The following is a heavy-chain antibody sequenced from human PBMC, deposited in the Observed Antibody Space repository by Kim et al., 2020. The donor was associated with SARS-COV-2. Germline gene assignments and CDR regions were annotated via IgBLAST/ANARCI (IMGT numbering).Heavy chain of an antibody. Sequence: GGSLRLSCGASESIFRTYEIHWVRRPPEGGLEWVALIWSDSRYIYYGDSVRGRFTISRDNSRNTVFLQMNSLRAEDTGVYYCATEKSSQAFGVWGQGTTVTVSS. CDR3: ATEKSSQAFGV. CDR1: ESIFRTYE. V-gene: IGHV3-33*01. J-gene: IGHJ3*01. CDR2: IWSDSRYI.